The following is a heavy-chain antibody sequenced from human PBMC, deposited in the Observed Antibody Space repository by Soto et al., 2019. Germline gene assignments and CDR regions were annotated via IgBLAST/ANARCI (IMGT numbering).Heavy chain of an antibody. CDR1: GYTFTSYG. Sequence: GASVKVSCKASGYTFTSYGISWVAQAPGQGLEWMGWISAYNGNTNYAQKLQGGVTMTTDTSTSTAYMELRSLRSDDTAVYYCAGVEGYYDLWSGYDNRNWFEPWGQGTMVTVSS. J-gene: IGHJ5*02. V-gene: IGHV1-18*04. CDR2: ISAYNGNT. CDR3: AGVEGYYDLWSGYDNRNWFEP. D-gene: IGHD3-3*01.